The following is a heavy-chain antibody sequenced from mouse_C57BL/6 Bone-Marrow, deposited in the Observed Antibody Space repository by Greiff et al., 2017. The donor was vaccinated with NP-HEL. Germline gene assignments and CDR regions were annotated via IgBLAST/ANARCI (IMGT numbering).Heavy chain of an antibody. CDR3: ARRGLHLYYFDY. CDR1: GYTFTDYY. J-gene: IGHJ2*01. V-gene: IGHV1-19*01. CDR2: INPYNGGT. Sequence: VQLQQSGPVLVKPGASVKMSCKASGYTFTDYYMNWVKQSHGKSLEWIGVINPYNGGTSYNQKFKGKATLTVDKSSSTAYMELNSLTSEDSAVYYCARRGLHLYYFDYWGQGTTLTVSS. D-gene: IGHD2-4*01.